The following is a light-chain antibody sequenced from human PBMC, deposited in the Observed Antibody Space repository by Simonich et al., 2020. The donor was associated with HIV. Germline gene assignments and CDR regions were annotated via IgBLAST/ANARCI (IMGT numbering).Light chain of an antibody. CDR1: SGSIASNY. V-gene: IGLV6-57*01. J-gene: IGLJ3*02. CDR2: EDN. CDR3: QSYDSSIRV. Sequence: NFMLTQPHSVSESPGKTVTISCTRISGSIASNYGQWYQPRPGSSPTPVLYEDNQRPSGVPERFSGSIDSSSNSASLTISGLKTEDEADYYCQSYDSSIRVFGGGTKLTVL.